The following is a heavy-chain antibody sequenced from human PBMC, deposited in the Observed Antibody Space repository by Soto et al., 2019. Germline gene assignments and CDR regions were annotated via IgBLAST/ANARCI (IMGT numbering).Heavy chain of an antibody. J-gene: IGHJ4*02. CDR3: ARDRREGGLFDY. V-gene: IGHV4-61*01. Sequence: SETLSLTCTVSGGSINNGNYYWSWIRQPPGKGLEWIGYIYYSGSTNYNPSLKSRVTISVDTSKNQFSLKLSSVTAADTAVYYCARDRREGGLFDYWGQGTLVTVSS. CDR1: GGSINNGNYY. CDR2: IYYSGST. D-gene: IGHD1-26*01.